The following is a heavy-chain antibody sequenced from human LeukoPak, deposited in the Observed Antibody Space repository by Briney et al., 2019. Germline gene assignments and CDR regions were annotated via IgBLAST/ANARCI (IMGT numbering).Heavy chain of an antibody. Sequence: GGSLRLSCAASGFTFSSYWMSWVRQAPGKGLEWVAFIRWDGSYKYYADSVKGRFTISRDNSKNTLFLQMNSLRPEDTAVYYCAKDRGGSLFDDWGQGTMVIVS. D-gene: IGHD1-26*01. CDR2: IRWDGSYK. V-gene: IGHV3-30*02. J-gene: IGHJ4*02. CDR3: AKDRGGSLFDD. CDR1: GFTFSSYW.